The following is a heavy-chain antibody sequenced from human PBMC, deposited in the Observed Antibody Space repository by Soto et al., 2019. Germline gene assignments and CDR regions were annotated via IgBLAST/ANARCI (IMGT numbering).Heavy chain of an antibody. D-gene: IGHD3-9*01. Sequence: GGSLRLSCAASGFTFSDYWMSWVRQVPGKGLEWVANIRQDGSEKYYVDSVKGRFTISRDNAKNSLNLQMDSLRAEDTGVYYCVRQGLRYFAAGYWGQGTLVTVSS. CDR2: IRQDGSEK. J-gene: IGHJ4*02. V-gene: IGHV3-7*01. CDR3: VRQGLRYFAAGY. CDR1: GFTFSDYW.